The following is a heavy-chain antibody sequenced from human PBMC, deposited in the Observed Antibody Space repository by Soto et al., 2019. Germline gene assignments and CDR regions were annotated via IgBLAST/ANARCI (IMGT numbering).Heavy chain of an antibody. CDR2: TYYRSKWYN. D-gene: IGHD2-15*01. CDR1: GDSVSSNSAA. J-gene: IGHJ4*02. V-gene: IGHV6-1*01. Sequence: SQTLSLTSAISGDSVSSNSAAWNWIRQSPSRGLEWLGRTYYRSKWYNDYAVSVKSRLTINPDTSKNQFSLQLNSVTPEDTAVYYCAREGGELVALSVGFDYWGQGTLVTVSS. CDR3: AREGGELVALSVGFDY.